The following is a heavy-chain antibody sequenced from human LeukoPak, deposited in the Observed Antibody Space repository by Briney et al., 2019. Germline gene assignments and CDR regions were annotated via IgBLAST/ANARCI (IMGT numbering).Heavy chain of an antibody. CDR2: ISAYTGDT. CDR3: ARVWWEGPFDY. Sequence: ASVKVSCKASGYTFTSYGISWVRQAPGQGLEWMGWISAYTGDTNYAQNFQGRITMTTDTSTSTAYMELRSLRADDTAVYYCARVWWEGPFDYWGQGTLVTASS. J-gene: IGHJ4*02. CDR1: GYTFTSYG. V-gene: IGHV1-18*01. D-gene: IGHD1-26*01.